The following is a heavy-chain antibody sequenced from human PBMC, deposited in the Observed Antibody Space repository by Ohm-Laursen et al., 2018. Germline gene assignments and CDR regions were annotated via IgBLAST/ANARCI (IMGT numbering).Heavy chain of an antibody. V-gene: IGHV3-7*01. CDR1: GFTFSSYW. CDR3: ARGMYLMAYFDY. J-gene: IGHJ4*02. CDR2: IKHDGNEK. D-gene: IGHD5-24*01. Sequence: GSLRLSCTASGFTFSSYWMTWVRQTPGKGLEWVANIKHDGNEKSYVDSVKGRFSISRDNTKNSLYLQMNSLRAEDTAVYYCARGMYLMAYFDYWGQGTLVTVSS.